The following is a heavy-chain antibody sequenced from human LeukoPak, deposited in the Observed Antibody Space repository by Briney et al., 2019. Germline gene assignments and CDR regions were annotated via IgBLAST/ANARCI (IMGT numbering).Heavy chain of an antibody. CDR3: ARHRDYYDT. CDR1: GASINNNF. J-gene: IGHJ4*01. D-gene: IGHD3-22*01. V-gene: IGHV4-59*08. Sequence: SETLSLTCTVSGASINNNFWTWIRQPPGKGLEWIGYIYSSGSANYNPSLKSRVIISGDTSKNQISLNLTSFTAADTAVYFCARHRDYYDTWGHGTLVTVSS. CDR2: IYSSGSA.